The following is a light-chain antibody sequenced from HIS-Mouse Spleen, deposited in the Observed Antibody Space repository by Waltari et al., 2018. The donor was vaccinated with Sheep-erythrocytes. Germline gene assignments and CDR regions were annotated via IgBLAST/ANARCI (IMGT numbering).Light chain of an antibody. V-gene: IGLV2-11*01. CDR2: DVS. Sequence: QSALTPPRPVSGSPGQSVTISCPGTSSDGGGYNYVSWYQQHPGKAPKLMIYDVSKRPSGVPDRFSGAKSGNTASLTISGLQAEDEADYYCCSYAGSYTFWVFGGGTKLTVL. CDR3: CSYAGSYTFWV. J-gene: IGLJ3*02. CDR1: SSDGGGYNY.